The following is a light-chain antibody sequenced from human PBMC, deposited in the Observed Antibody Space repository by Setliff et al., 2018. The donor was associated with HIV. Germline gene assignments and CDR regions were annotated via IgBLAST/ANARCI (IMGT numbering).Light chain of an antibody. J-gene: IGLJ2*01. CDR1: SDXXGAYNY. CDR2: DVT. Sequence: QSVLTQPRSVSGSPGHTVTISCTGTSDXXGAYNYVSWYQQHQCKVPKLIIYDVTKRPSGVPDRFSGSKSGNTASLAISGLQSADEADYYCCSYAGSYSPFVIFGGGTKVTVL. CDR3: CSYAGSYSPFVI. V-gene: IGLV2-11*01.